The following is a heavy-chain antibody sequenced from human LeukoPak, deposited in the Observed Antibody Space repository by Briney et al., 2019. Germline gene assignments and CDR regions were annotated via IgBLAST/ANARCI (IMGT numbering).Heavy chain of an antibody. J-gene: IGHJ6*03. CDR1: GGTFSSYA. CDR2: IIPIFGTA. CDR3: ARVEEGYGSGRRENYYYYYMDV. Sequence: SVKVSCKASGGTFSSYAISWVRQAPGQGLEWMGGIIPIFGTANYAQKFQGRVTITADESTSTAYMELSSLRSEDTAVYYCARVEEGYGSGRRENYYYYYMDVWGKGTTVTISS. V-gene: IGHV1-69*13. D-gene: IGHD3-10*01.